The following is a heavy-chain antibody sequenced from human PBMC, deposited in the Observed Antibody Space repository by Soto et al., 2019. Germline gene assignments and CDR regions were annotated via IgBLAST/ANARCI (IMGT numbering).Heavy chain of an antibody. J-gene: IGHJ4*02. V-gene: IGHV3-23*01. Sequence: PGGSLRLSCAASGFTFSSYAMSWVRQAPGKGLEWVSAISGSGGSTYYADSVKGRFTISRDNSKNTLYLQVNSLRAEDTAVYYCAVERRPMGYFDYWGQGTLVTVSS. CDR1: GFTFSSYA. CDR3: AVERRPMGYFDY. D-gene: IGHD1-1*01. CDR2: ISGSGGST.